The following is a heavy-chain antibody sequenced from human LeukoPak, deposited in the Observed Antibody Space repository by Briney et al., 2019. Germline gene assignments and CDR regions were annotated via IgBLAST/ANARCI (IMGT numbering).Heavy chain of an antibody. CDR3: AYTMVRRVSY. CDR1: GGSFSGYY. Sequence: SETLSLTCAVYGGSFSGYYWSWIRQPPGKGLEWIGEINHSGSTNYNPSLKSRVTISVDTSKNQFSLKLSSVTAADTAVYYCAYTMVRRVSYWGQGTLVTVSS. J-gene: IGHJ4*02. CDR2: INHSGST. V-gene: IGHV4-34*01. D-gene: IGHD3-10*01.